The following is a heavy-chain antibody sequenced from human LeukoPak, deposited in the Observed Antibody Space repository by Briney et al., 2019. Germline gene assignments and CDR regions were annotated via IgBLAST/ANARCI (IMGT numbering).Heavy chain of an antibody. J-gene: IGHJ5*02. V-gene: IGHV1-18*01. CDR3: AREAKPYSSRWYANWFDP. CDR2: ISAYNGNT. D-gene: IGHD6-13*01. Sequence: ASVKVSCKASGYTFISYGISWVRQAPGQGLEWMGWISAYNGNTNYAQKLQGRVTMTTDTPTSTAYMELRSLRSDDTAVYYCAREAKPYSSRWYANWFDPWGQGTLVTVSS. CDR1: GYTFISYG.